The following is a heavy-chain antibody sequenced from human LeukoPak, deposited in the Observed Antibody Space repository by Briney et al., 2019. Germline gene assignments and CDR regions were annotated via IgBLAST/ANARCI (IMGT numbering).Heavy chain of an antibody. Sequence: SETLSLTCTVSGDSISSYYWSWIRQPPGKGLEWIGSIYYSGSTYYNPSLKSRVTISVDTSKNQFSLKLSSVTAADTAVYYCARSIAARRVAYYYYMDVWGKGTTVTVSS. CDR3: ARSIAARRVAYYYYMDV. CDR1: GDSISSYY. V-gene: IGHV4-39*01. CDR2: IYYSGST. D-gene: IGHD6-6*01. J-gene: IGHJ6*03.